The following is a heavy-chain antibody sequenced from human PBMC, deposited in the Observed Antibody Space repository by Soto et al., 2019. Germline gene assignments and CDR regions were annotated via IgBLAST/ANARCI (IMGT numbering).Heavy chain of an antibody. J-gene: IGHJ5*02. V-gene: IGHV1-8*02. D-gene: IGHD3-22*01. CDR2: MNPNSGNT. Sequence: ASVKVSCKASGYTFTGYYMHWVRQAPGQGLEWMGWMNPNSGNTGYAQKFQGRVTMTRNTSISTAYMGLSSLRSEDTAVYYCAGEGNYYDSSGYFGSWLDPWGQGTLVTVSS. CDR3: AGEGNYYDSSGYFGSWLDP. CDR1: GYTFTGYY.